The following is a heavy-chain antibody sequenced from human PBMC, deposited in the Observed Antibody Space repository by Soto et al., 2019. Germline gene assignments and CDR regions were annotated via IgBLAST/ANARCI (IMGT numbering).Heavy chain of an antibody. CDR2: TYYRSKWYY. Sequence: SQTLSLACAITGDSVSSNSAGWSWVRQSPSRGLEWLGRTYYRSKWYYEYAVSVRGRITINPDTSKNQYSLQLNSVTPEDTAVYFCARGEQYSGRIFDYWGQGTLVTVS. CDR1: GDSVSSNSAG. J-gene: IGHJ4*01. V-gene: IGHV6-1*01. CDR3: ARGEQYSGRIFDY. D-gene: IGHD1-26*01.